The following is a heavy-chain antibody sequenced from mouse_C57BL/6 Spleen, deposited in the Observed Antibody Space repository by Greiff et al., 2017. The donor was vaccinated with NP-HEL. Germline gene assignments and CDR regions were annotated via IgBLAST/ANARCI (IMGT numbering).Heavy chain of an antibody. CDR3: AREGIYYGKGWYFDY. Sequence: QVQLQQPGAELVKPGASVKLSCKASGYTFTSYWMHWVKQRPGQGLAWIGMIHPNSGSTNYNEKFKSKATLTVDKSSSTAYMQLSSLTSEDSAVYYCAREGIYYGKGWYFDYWGQGTTLTVSS. D-gene: IGHD2-1*01. J-gene: IGHJ2*01. CDR1: GYTFTSYW. CDR2: IHPNSGST. V-gene: IGHV1-64*01.